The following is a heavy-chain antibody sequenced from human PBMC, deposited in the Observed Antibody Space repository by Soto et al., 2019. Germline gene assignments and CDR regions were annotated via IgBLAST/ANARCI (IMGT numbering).Heavy chain of an antibody. CDR3: AKMEGMDPWAYSFDY. Sequence: EVQVLESGGGLVQPGGSLRLSCAATGFTFSDFAMSWVCQAPGKGLEWVSRIYGGGNGPHYADSVKGRVTISRDNSKNTLYLKMNSLRAEDTAVYYCAKMEGMDPWAYSFDYWGQGTLVTVSS. D-gene: IGHD2-2*03. CDR1: GFTFSDFA. J-gene: IGHJ4*02. CDR2: IYGGGNGP. V-gene: IGHV3-23*01.